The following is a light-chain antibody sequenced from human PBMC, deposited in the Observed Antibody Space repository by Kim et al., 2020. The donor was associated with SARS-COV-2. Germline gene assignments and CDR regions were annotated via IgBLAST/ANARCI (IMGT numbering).Light chain of an antibody. CDR2: SNN. CDR1: SSNIGSNT. Sequence: QYVLTQPPSASGTPGQRVTISCSGSSSNIGSNTVNWYQQFPGTAPKLLIYSNNQQPSGVPDRFSGSKSGTSASLAISGLQSEDEADYYCAAWDDSLNGLYVFGTGTKVTVL. CDR3: AAWDDSLNGLYV. V-gene: IGLV1-44*01. J-gene: IGLJ1*01.